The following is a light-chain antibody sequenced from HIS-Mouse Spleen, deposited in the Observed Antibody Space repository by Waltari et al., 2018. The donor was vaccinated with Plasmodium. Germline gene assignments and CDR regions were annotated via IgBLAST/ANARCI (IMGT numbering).Light chain of an antibody. CDR3: LQYYSTPWT. CDR2: WAS. J-gene: IGKJ1*01. CDR1: QSVLYSSNNKNY. V-gene: IGKV4-1*01. Sequence: DIVMTQSPDSLAVSLGERATINCKSSQSVLYSSNNKNYLAWYQQKPGQPPKLLISWASTRESGVPDRFSGSGSGTDFTLTISSLQAEDVAVYYCLQYYSTPWTFGQGTKVEIK.